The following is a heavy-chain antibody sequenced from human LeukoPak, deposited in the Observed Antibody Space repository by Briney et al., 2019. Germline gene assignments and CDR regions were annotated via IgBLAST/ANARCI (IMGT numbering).Heavy chain of an antibody. Sequence: GRSLRLSCAASGFTFDDYAMHWVRQAPGKGLEWVSGISWNSGSIGYADSVKGRFTISRDNAKNSLYLQMNSLRAEDTALYYCAKVLLWFGELYANDAFDIWGQGTMVTVSS. J-gene: IGHJ3*02. CDR3: AKVLLWFGELYANDAFDI. CDR1: GFTFDDYA. CDR2: ISWNSGSI. V-gene: IGHV3-9*01. D-gene: IGHD3-10*01.